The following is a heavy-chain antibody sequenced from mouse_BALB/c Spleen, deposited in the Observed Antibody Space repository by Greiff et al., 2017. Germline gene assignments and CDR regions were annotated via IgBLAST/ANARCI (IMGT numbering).Heavy chain of an antibody. CDR1: GFTFSSYG. CDR2: INSNGGST. D-gene: IGHD2-3*01. Sequence: EVKLVESGGGLVQPGGSLKLSCAASGFTFSSYGMSWVRQTPDKRLELVATINSNGGSTYYPDSVKGRFTISRDNAKNTLYLQMSSLKSEDTAMYYCARSWGWGAMDYWGQGTSVTVSS. V-gene: IGHV5-6-3*01. CDR3: ARSWGWGAMDY. J-gene: IGHJ4*01.